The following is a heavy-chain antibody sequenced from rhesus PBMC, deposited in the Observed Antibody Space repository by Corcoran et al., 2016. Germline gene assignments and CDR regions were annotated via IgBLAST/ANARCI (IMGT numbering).Heavy chain of an antibody. CDR1: GGAISSSY. D-gene: IGHD6-31*01. Sequence: QLQLQESGPGLVKPSETLSLTCAVSGGAISSSYRSWSRQAPGKGLEWIGYIDGSASSTHSTPSLKSRVTLSVDTSKNQLSLKLSSVTAADTAVYYCARRDSSGWYSLDVWGRGVLVTVSS. CDR3: ARRDSSGWYSLDV. V-gene: IGHV4-169*01. CDR2: IDGSASST. J-gene: IGHJ5-2*02.